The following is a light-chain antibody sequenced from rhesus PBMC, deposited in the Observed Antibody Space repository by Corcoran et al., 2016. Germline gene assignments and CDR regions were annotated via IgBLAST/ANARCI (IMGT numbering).Light chain of an antibody. CDR2: DAS. J-gene: IGKJ1*01. CDR1: QGISKY. V-gene: IGKV1-25*01. Sequence: DIQMTQSPSSLSASVGDTVTITCQASQGISKYLAWYQQKPGKAPKLLSYDASTLQSGVPSRFSGRGSGTDFTLPISILQPEDFAPYYCQQPNSYPWTFGQGTKVEIK. CDR3: QQPNSYPWT.